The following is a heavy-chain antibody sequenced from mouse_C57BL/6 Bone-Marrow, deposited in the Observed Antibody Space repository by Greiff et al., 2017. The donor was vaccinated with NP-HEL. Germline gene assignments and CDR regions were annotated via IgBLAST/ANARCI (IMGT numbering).Heavy chain of an antibody. Sequence: EVKLQESGPGLVKPSQSLSLTCSVTGYSITSGYYWNWIRQFPGNKLEWMGYISYDGSNNYNPSLKNRISITRDTSKNHFFLKLSSVTTEDTATYYCARRVITTVVFDYWGKGTTLTVSS. CDR1: GYSITSGYY. CDR3: ARRVITTVVFDY. J-gene: IGHJ2*01. D-gene: IGHD1-1*01. V-gene: IGHV3-6*01. CDR2: ISYDGSN.